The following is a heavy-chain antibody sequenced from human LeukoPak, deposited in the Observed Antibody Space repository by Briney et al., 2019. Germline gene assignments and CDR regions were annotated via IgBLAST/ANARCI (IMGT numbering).Heavy chain of an antibody. CDR3: ARVTGSGSYLDDAFDI. Sequence: GGSLRLSCAASGFTVSSNYMSWVRQAPGKGLEWVSVIYSGGSTYYADSVKGRFTISRDNAKNSLYLQMNSLRAEDTAVYCCARVTGSGSYLDDAFDIWGQGTMVTVSS. V-gene: IGHV3-53*01. J-gene: IGHJ3*02. D-gene: IGHD1-26*01. CDR1: GFTVSSNY. CDR2: IYSGGST.